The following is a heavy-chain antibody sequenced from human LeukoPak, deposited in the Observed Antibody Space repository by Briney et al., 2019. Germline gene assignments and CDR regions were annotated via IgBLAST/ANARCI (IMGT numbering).Heavy chain of an antibody. CDR1: GFTFSRYS. CDR3: VRNSPDVSDAFDI. V-gene: IGHV3-21*01. Sequence: GGSLRLSCAASGFTFSRYSMNWVRQAPGKGLDWVSSISSRSSYIYYPDSVKGRFTIFRDNAENSLYLQMNSLRAEDTAVYYCVRNSPDVSDAFDIWGQGTMVTVSS. CDR2: ISSRSSYI. D-gene: IGHD2/OR15-2a*01. J-gene: IGHJ3*02.